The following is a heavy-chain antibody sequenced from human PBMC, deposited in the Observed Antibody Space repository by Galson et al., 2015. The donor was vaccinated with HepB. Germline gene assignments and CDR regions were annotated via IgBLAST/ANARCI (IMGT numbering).Heavy chain of an antibody. CDR1: GFTFSAYT. Sequence: SLRLSCAASGFTFSAYTMNWVRRAPGKGLESIAYISTKRTTIYYADSVKGRFTVSRDNARNSLYLQMKSQRDEDTAVYYCARVFFGSERYSSYWYFDLWGRGTLVTVSS. D-gene: IGHD3-10*01. J-gene: IGHJ2*01. V-gene: IGHV3-48*02. CDR2: ISTKRTTI. CDR3: ARVFFGSERYSSYWYFDL.